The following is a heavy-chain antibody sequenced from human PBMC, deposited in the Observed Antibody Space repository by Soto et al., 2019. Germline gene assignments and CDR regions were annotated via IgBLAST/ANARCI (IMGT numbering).Heavy chain of an antibody. CDR3: ARSNWYSEY. CDR2: IYYNGNT. Sequence: ETLSLTCTVSGGSISNHYWSWIRQPPGKGLEWIGYIYYNGNTNYNPSLKSRVTMSVDTSKNQFSLKLSSVTAADTAVYYCARSNWYSEYWGQGTLVTVSS. CDR1: GGSISNHY. V-gene: IGHV4-59*11. D-gene: IGHD7-27*01. J-gene: IGHJ4*02.